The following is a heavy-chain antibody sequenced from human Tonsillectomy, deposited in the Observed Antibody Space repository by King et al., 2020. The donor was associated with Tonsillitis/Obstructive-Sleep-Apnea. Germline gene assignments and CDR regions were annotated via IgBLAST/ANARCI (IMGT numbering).Heavy chain of an antibody. CDR2: ISPYNANT. J-gene: IGHJ4*02. Sequence: QLVQSGGEVKKPGASVKVSCKASGYTFTNYGLSWVRQAPGQGLAWMGWISPYNANTNYAQNLRGRITLATDTSTSTGYMELRSLRSDDTAVYYCAREKDSTGSFDYWGQGTLVTISS. CDR3: AREKDSTGSFDY. V-gene: IGHV1-18*01. CDR1: GYTFTNYG. D-gene: IGHD3-22*01.